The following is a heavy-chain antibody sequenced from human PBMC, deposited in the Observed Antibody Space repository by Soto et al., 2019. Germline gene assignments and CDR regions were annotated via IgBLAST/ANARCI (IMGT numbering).Heavy chain of an antibody. CDR1: GGSISSYH. CDR2: TSNSAPT. D-gene: IGHD1-1*01. V-gene: IGHV4-59*08. Sequence: QVQLQESGPGLVKPSETLSLTCTVSGGSISSYHWSWIRQSPGKGLEWIGYTSNSAPTIYNPSLKSRVTISADTSKNQFSLSLSSVTAADTAVYFCARQFRDVYNAVEYRGQGALVTVSS. CDR3: ARQFRDVYNAVEY. J-gene: IGHJ4*02.